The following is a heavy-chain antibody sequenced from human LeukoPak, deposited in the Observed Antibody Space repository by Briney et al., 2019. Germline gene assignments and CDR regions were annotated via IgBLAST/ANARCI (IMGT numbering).Heavy chain of an antibody. CDR2: INPNSGGT. V-gene: IGHV1-2*02. CDR3: AREYRITMIVRRGAFDI. J-gene: IGHJ3*02. Sequence: ASVKVSCKASGYTFTGYYMHWVRQAPGQGLVWMGWINPNSGGTNYAQKFQGRVTMTRDTSISTAYMELSRLRSDDTAVYYCAREYRITMIVRRGAFDIWGQGTMVTVSS. CDR1: GYTFTGYY. D-gene: IGHD3-22*01.